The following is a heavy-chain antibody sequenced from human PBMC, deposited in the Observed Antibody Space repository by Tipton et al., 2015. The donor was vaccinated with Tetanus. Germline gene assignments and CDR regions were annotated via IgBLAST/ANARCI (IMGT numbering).Heavy chain of an antibody. Sequence: SLRLSCAASDFTVSTYHVTWVRQAPGKGLEWVSVIYSGGSTNSADSVKGRFTISRDNSKNTLYLQMNGLRAEDTAVYYCARDGGYYYGDYASFDYWGQGTLVTVST. J-gene: IGHJ4*02. CDR3: ARDGGYYYGDYASFDY. D-gene: IGHD4-17*01. CDR2: IYSGGST. CDR1: DFTVSTYH. V-gene: IGHV3-53*01.